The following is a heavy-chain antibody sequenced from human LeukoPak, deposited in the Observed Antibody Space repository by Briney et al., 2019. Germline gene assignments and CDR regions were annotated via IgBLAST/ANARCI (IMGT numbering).Heavy chain of an antibody. J-gene: IGHJ4*02. CDR1: GFTLSSYS. Sequence: GGSLRFSCAASGFTLSSYSMNWVRQAPGKGLEWVSSISSSSMYIYYADSVKGRFPISRANAKNSLYLQMTSLRPEATPVYYFARDRMVLGAPQYYFDYWGQGTLVTVSS. CDR2: ISSSSMYI. D-gene: IGHD3-10*01. V-gene: IGHV3-21*01. CDR3: ARDRMVLGAPQYYFDY.